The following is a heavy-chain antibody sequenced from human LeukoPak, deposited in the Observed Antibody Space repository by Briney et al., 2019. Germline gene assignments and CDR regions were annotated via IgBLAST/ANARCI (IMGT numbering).Heavy chain of an antibody. V-gene: IGHV1-69*04. CDR2: IIPILGIA. CDR3: TSRDGYNYDY. CDR1: GGTFSSYA. Sequence: SVKVSCKASGGTFSSYAISWVRQAPGQGLEWMGRIIPILGIANYAQKFQGRVTITADKSTSTAYMELSSLRSEDTAVYYCTSRDGYNYDYRGQGTLVTVSS. D-gene: IGHD5-24*01. J-gene: IGHJ4*02.